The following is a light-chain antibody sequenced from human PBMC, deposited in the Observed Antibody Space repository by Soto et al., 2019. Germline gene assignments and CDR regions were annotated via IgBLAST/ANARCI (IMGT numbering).Light chain of an antibody. V-gene: IGKV1-5*03. Sequence: DIQMTQSPSTLSASVGDRVTITCRASQRISSWLAWYQQKPGKTPKVLIYKASSLESGVQSRFSGSGSGTEFTLTISSLQPDDFATYYCQQYNSYPWTFGQGTKVEIK. CDR1: QRISSW. J-gene: IGKJ1*01. CDR3: QQYNSYPWT. CDR2: KAS.